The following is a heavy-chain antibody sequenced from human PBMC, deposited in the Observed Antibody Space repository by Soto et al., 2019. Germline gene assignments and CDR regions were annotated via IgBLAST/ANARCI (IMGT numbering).Heavy chain of an antibody. J-gene: IGHJ5*02. CDR2: IYYSGST. CDR1: GGSINSYY. D-gene: IGHD3-3*01. V-gene: IGHV4-59*01. CDR3: AKVNDFWTGYYSTNWFDP. Sequence: SQTLSLTCTVSGGSINSYYWSWIRQPPGKGLEWIGYIYYSGSTNYNPSLKSRVTISVDTSKNQFSLKISSVTAADTAVYYCAKVNDFWTGYYSTNWFDPWGQGTLVTVSS.